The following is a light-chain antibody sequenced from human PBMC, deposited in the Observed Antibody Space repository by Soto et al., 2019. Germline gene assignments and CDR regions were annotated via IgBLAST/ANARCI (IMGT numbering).Light chain of an antibody. V-gene: IGLV4-69*01. CDR2: LNSDGSH. Sequence: QPVLTQSPSASASLGASVKLTCTLSSGHSSYAIAWHQQQPEKGPRYLMKLNSDGSHSKGDGIPDCFSGSSSGAERYLTISSLQSEDEADYYCQTWGTGPLVFGGGTKLTVL. J-gene: IGLJ2*01. CDR3: QTWGTGPLV. CDR1: SGHSSYA.